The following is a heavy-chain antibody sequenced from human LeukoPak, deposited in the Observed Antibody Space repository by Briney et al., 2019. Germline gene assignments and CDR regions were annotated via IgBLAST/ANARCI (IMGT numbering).Heavy chain of an antibody. V-gene: IGHV4-59*01. CDR3: ARVSVWDGGNSGRYYFDY. CDR2: IYYSGST. Sequence: SETLSLTCTVSGGFISNYDWSWIRQPPGKGLEWIGYIYYSGSTNYNPSLKSRVTISVDTSKNQFSLKLNSVTAADTAVYYCARVSVWDGGNSGRYYFDYWGQGTLVTVSS. D-gene: IGHD4-23*01. CDR1: GGFISNYD. J-gene: IGHJ4*02.